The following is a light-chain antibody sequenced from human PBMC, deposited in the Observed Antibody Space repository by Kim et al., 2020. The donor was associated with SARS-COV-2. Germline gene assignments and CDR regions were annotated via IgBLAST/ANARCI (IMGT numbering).Light chain of an antibody. CDR2: EAS. CDR3: QQYEDVPLT. Sequence: ASVGNRVIITCQASRDIANYLNWYRQKPGKAPEALNYEASTVETGVPSRFSGSGSGTHCTFTINSLLPEDIGTYYCQQYEDVPLTFGGGTKVDIK. J-gene: IGKJ4*01. V-gene: IGKV1-33*01. CDR1: RDIANY.